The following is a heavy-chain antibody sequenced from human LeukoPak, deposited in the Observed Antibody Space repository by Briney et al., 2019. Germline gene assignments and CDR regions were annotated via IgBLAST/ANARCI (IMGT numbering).Heavy chain of an antibody. Sequence: SETLSLTCTVSGVSISIYYWSWIRQPPGKGLEWIGYIYNSESTYYNPSLKSRVTISLDTSKNQFSLRLNSVTAADTAVYYCARVKGSNWFDPWGQGTLVTVSS. CDR2: IYNSEST. CDR1: GVSISIYY. CDR3: ARVKGSNWFDP. D-gene: IGHD6-6*01. V-gene: IGHV4-59*01. J-gene: IGHJ5*02.